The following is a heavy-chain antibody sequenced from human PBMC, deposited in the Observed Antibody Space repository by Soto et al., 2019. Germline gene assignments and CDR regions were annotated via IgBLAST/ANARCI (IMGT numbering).Heavy chain of an antibody. V-gene: IGHV4-4*07. CDR2: IYTDGST. CDR1: GTSISIYS. D-gene: IGHD5-12*01. J-gene: IGHJ4*02. Sequence: QVQLQESGPGLVKPSETLSLTCTVSGTSISIYSWSWIRQPAGKDLEWVGRIYTDGSTNYHPSIRSRGIMSVDTSKNQFSLILSSVTAADAAVYYCAREARGGYSGIFDYWGRGALVTVS. CDR3: AREARGGYSGIFDY.